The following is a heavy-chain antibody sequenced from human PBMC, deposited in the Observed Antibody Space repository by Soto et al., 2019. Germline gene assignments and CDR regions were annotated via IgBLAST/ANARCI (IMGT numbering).Heavy chain of an antibody. CDR3: ARDPYGDYAFDI. CDR1: GGSISSYY. CDR2: IYYSGST. V-gene: IGHV4-59*01. Sequence: QVQLQESGPGLVKPSETLSLTCTVSGGSISSYYWSWIRQPPGKGLEWIGYIYYSGSTNYNPSLKSRVTISVDTSKNQFSLKLSSVTAADTAVYYCARDPYGDYAFDIWGQGTMVTVSS. J-gene: IGHJ3*02. D-gene: IGHD4-17*01.